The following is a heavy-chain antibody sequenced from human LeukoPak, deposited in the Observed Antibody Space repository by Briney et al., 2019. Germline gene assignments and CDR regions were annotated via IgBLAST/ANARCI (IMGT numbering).Heavy chain of an antibody. CDR3: ARTSCYDSSGYWGTIDY. J-gene: IGHJ4*02. D-gene: IGHD3-22*01. Sequence: GASVKVSCKASGYTFTGYYMHWVRQAPGQGLEWMGWINPNSGGTNYAQKFQGRVTMTRDTSISTAYMELSRLRSDDTAVYYCARTSCYDSSGYWGTIDYWGQGTLVTVSS. CDR1: GYTFTGYY. CDR2: INPNSGGT. V-gene: IGHV1-2*02.